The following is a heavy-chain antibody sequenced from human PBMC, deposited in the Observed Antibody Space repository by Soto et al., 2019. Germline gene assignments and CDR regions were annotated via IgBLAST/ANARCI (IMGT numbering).Heavy chain of an antibody. V-gene: IGHV6-1*01. CDR1: GDSVSSNSAA. CDR2: TYYRSRWYD. J-gene: IGHJ4*02. D-gene: IGHD3-22*01. Sequence: SQTLSLTCAISGDSVSSNSAAWNWIRQSPSRGLEWLGRTYYRSRWYDDYAESVRGRIAVNPDASKNQFSLQLNFVTPEDTAVYFCARANDPSGNYIQYFDYWGQGTLVTVSS. CDR3: ARANDPSGNYIQYFDY.